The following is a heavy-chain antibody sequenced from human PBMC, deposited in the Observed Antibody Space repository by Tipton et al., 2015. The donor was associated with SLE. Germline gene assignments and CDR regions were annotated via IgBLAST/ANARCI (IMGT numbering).Heavy chain of an antibody. CDR2: IYYSGST. CDR1: GGSISSSSYY. V-gene: IGHV4-39*02. CDR3: ARDQPYCSSTSCYFDY. Sequence: TLSLTCTVSGGSISSSSYYWGWIRQPPGKGLEWIGSIYYSGSTYYNPSLKSRVTISVDTSKNQFSLKLSSVTAADTAVYYCARDQPYCSSTSCYFDYWGQGTLVNDS. J-gene: IGHJ4*02. D-gene: IGHD2-2*01.